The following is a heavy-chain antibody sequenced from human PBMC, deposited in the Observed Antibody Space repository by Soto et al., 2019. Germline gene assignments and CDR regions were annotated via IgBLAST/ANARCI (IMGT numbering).Heavy chain of an antibody. Sequence: GESLKISCKGSGYSFTSYWIGWVRQMPGKGLEGMGIIYPGDSDTRYSPPSQGQVTISADKSISTAYLQWSSLRASDTPMYYCARQAMDGYYYYYGMDAWGEGTTVTVS. CDR3: ARQAMDGYYYYYGMDA. D-gene: IGHD5-18*01. V-gene: IGHV5-51*01. J-gene: IGHJ6*02. CDR1: GYSFTSYW. CDR2: IYPGDSDT.